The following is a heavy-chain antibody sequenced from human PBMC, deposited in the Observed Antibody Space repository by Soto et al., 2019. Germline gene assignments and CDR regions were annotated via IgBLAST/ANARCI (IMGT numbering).Heavy chain of an antibody. CDR2: IYYSGST. D-gene: IGHD2-15*01. CDR1: GGSISSGDYY. J-gene: IGHJ3*02. V-gene: IGHV4-30-4*01. CDR3: SRGYCSGGSCYVAFDI. Sequence: SETLSLTCTVSGGSISSGDYYGSWIRQPPGKGLEWIGYIYYSGSTYYNPSLKSRVTISVDTSKNQFSLKLSSVTAADTAVYYSSRGYCSGGSCYVAFDIWGQGTMVTVSS.